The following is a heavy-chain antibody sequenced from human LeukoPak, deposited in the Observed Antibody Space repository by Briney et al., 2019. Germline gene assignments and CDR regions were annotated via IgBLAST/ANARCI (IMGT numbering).Heavy chain of an antibody. CDR2: MSPNNGNT. J-gene: IGHJ4*02. Sequence: ASVKVSCKASGYTFAHNNIDWLRQATGQGLEWLGWMSPNNGNTGYAQKFQGRVTMTRDPSTSTAYMELSSLRSEDTAICYCARWSNTSPGGFDSWGQGSLVTVSS. CDR1: GYTFAHNN. D-gene: IGHD3-16*01. V-gene: IGHV1-8*01. CDR3: ARWSNTSPGGFDS.